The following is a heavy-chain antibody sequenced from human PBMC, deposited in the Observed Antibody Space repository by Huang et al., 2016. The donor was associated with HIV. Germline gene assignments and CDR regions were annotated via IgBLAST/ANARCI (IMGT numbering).Heavy chain of an antibody. CDR2: INHSEST. Sequence: QVQLQQWGAGLLRPSETLSLTCAVYGGSFSGYYGTWIRKPPGKGLEWIGEINHSESTNYNPSRKSRVTISVDTSRNQFSLTLTSVTAADTAVYYCARGQGGYYYYYMDVWGKGTTVTVSS. J-gene: IGHJ6*03. CDR3: ARGQGGYYYYYMDV. CDR1: GGSFSGYY. V-gene: IGHV4-34*01.